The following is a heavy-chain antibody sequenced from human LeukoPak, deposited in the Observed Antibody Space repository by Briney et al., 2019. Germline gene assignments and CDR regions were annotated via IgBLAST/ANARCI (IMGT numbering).Heavy chain of an antibody. CDR1: GGSISSYY. V-gene: IGHV4-59*01. CDR3: ARQTTVTTFDY. CDR2: IYYSGST. Sequence: SETLSLTCTVSGGSISSYYWSWIRQPPGKGLEWIGYIYYSGSTNYNPSLKSRVTISVDTSKNQFSLKLSSVTAADTAVYYCARQTTVTTFDYWGQGTLVTVSS. J-gene: IGHJ4*02. D-gene: IGHD4-17*01.